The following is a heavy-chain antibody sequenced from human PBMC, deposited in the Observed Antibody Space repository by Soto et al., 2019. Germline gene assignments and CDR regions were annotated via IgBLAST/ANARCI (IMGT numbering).Heavy chain of an antibody. CDR3: ARDRRDGYKPFDY. CDR2: IIPMYDTI. D-gene: IGHD5-12*01. CDR1: GGTFGSYA. J-gene: IGHJ4*02. Sequence: QVQLVQSGAEVKKPESSVKVSCKASGGTFGSYAINWVRQAPGQGLEWMGGIIPMYDTIDYAQKFQGRVTITADESTSTAYMELSSLRSEDTAVYYCARDRRDGYKPFDYWGQGTLVTVSS. V-gene: IGHV1-69*01.